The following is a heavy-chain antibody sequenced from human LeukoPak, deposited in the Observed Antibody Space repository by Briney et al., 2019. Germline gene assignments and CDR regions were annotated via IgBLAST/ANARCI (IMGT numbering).Heavy chain of an antibody. CDR3: ARVPFDTDSYYYYFGMDV. J-gene: IGHJ6*02. CDR1: GGSISSSNW. Sequence: AETQSVTCAVSGGSISSSNWWSWVRQPPGKGLEWIGEVYQTGGTNYNPSLKSPVTILVDTSKNQFSLKLTSVTAADTAVYYCARVPFDTDSYYYYFGMDVWGQGNTGSVSS. CDR2: VYQTGGT. D-gene: IGHD2-21*02. V-gene: IGHV4-4*02.